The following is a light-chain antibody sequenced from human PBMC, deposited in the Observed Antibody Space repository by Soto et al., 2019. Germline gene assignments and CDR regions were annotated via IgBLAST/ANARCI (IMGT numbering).Light chain of an antibody. CDR3: QQRSSWPYT. V-gene: IGKV3-11*01. Sequence: EIVLTQSPATLSLSPGERATLSCRASQSVYSYLAWYQQKPGQAPRLLFYETSNRATGIPARFSGIGSGTNFTLTISSLEPEDFAVYYCQQRSSWPYTFGQGTKLEIK. CDR2: ETS. J-gene: IGKJ2*01. CDR1: QSVYSY.